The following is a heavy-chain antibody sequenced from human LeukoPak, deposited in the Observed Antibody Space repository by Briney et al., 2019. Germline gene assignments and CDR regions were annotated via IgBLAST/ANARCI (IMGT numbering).Heavy chain of an antibody. Sequence: GGSLRLSCAASVFAFSSHAMSGVREAPGKGLEWGSAISGSGGSTYYADSVKGRFTISRDNSKNTLYLQMNSLRAEDTAVYYCAKALWFGELFIDYWGQGTLVTVSS. CDR1: VFAFSSHA. V-gene: IGHV3-23*01. CDR2: ISGSGGST. D-gene: IGHD3-10*01. CDR3: AKALWFGELFIDY. J-gene: IGHJ4*02.